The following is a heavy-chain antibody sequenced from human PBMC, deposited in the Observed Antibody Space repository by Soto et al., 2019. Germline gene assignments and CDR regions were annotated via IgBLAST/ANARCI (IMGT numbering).Heavy chain of an antibody. CDR2: ISAYSGHT. J-gene: IGHJ4*02. V-gene: IGHV1-18*01. CDR3: ARRPHLADNVELDY. D-gene: IGHD6-19*01. Sequence: QVQLVRSGAEVKKPGASVTVSCKASGYTFTNYGINWVRQAPGQGLEWMGWISAYSGHTNYAQKLQDRVTMTTDTSTSTAYMELRSLRSDDTAVYYCARRPHLADNVELDYWGQGTLVTVSS. CDR1: GYTFTNYG.